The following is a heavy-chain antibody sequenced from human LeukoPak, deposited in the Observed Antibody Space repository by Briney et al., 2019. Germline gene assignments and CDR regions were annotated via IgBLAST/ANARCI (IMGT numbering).Heavy chain of an antibody. V-gene: IGHV3-7*01. D-gene: IGHD2-2*01. CDR1: GFTFSSYW. CDR2: IKQDGSEK. Sequence: AGGSPRLSCAASGFTFSSYWMGWVRQAPGKGLEWVANIKQDGSEKYYVDSVKGRFTISRDNAKNSLYLQMNSLRAEDTAVYYCARDDCSSISCYHNWFDPWGQGTLVTVSS. J-gene: IGHJ5*02. CDR3: ARDDCSSISCYHNWFDP.